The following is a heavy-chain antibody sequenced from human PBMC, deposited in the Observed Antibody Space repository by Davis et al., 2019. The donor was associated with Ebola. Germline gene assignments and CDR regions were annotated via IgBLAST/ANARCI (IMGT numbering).Heavy chain of an antibody. V-gene: IGHV3-48*02. J-gene: IGHJ4*02. Sequence: PGGSLRLSCAASGSVFSDFSMNWVRLAPGKGLEWITYITKGSDAIHYADSVKGRFTVSRDNAKNLVFLQMSSLRDEDSAVYYCARDRFFAFDFWSQGVHVSVSS. CDR3: ARDRFFAFDF. D-gene: IGHD3/OR15-3a*01. CDR2: ITKGSDAI. CDR1: GSVFSDFS.